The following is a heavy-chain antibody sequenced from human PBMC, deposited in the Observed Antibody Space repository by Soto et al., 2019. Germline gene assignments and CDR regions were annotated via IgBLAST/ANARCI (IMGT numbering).Heavy chain of an antibody. V-gene: IGHV1-58*01. CDR1: GFTFTSSA. Sequence: QMQLEQSRPEVKKPGTSVKVSCKASGFTFTSSAFQWVRQARGQRLEWIGWIAVGSGYTNYAQRFQDRVTLTRDMPTATTYKELSRLTSEDPAIYYCAADVTAWQQMVPSDYWGQGTLVTVSS. J-gene: IGHJ4*02. D-gene: IGHD2-8*01. CDR2: IAVGSGYT. CDR3: AADVTAWQQMVPSDY.